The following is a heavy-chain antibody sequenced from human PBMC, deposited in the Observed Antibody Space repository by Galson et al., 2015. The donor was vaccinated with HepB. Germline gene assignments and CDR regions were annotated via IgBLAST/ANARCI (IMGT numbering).Heavy chain of an antibody. Sequence: SLRLSCAASGFTFRSYGMHWVRQAPGKGLEWVALISYDGSNKYYADSVKGRFTISRDNSKKTVYLQMNSLRVGETAVYYCAKVNAVAAPRDYYYGMDAWGQGTTVTVSS. CDR2: ISYDGSNK. V-gene: IGHV3-30*18. CDR1: GFTFRSYG. D-gene: IGHD6-19*01. CDR3: AKVNAVAAPRDYYYGMDA. J-gene: IGHJ6*02.